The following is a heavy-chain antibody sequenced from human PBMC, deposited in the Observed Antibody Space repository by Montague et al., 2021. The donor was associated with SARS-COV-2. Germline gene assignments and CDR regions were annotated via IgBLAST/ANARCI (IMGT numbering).Heavy chain of an antibody. CDR1: GGSISNYH. CDR2: IYYSGST. Sequence: SETLSLTCTVSGGSISNYHWNWIRQPPGKGLEWIAYIYYSGSTNYNPSLQSRVTISVDTSRNQFSLRLTSVTAADTAVYYCARQLRVRRTWQVGDYNHYGMDVWGQGTMVSVSS. V-gene: IGHV4-59*08. J-gene: IGHJ6*02. D-gene: IGHD3-10*01. CDR3: ARQLRVRRTWQVGDYNHYGMDV.